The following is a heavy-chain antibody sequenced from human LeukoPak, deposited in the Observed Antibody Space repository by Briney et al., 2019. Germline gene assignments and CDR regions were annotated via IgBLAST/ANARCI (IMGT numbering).Heavy chain of an antibody. CDR3: AKVVPAALTVDY. CDR1: GFTFSSYA. V-gene: IGHV3-23*01. Sequence: GGSLRLSCAASGFTFSSYAMSWVRQAPGKGLEWVSAISGSGGGTYYADPVKGRFTISRDNSKNTLYLQMNSLRAEDTAVYYCAKVVPAALTVDYWGQGTLVTVSS. D-gene: IGHD2-2*01. CDR2: ISGSGGGT. J-gene: IGHJ4*02.